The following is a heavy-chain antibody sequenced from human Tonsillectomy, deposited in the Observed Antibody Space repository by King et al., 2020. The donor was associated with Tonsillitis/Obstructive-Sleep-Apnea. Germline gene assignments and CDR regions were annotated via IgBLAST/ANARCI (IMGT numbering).Heavy chain of an antibody. Sequence: QVQLVESGAEVKKPGSSVKVSCKASGGTFSSYAISWVRQAPGQGLEWMGGIIPIFGTANYAQKFQARVTSTAAVATSTAYMELSSLRSEDTAVYYCARAHMRRGSPLPPNYWGQGTLVTVSS. V-gene: IGHV1-69*01. CDR3: ARAHMRRGSPLPPNY. CDR2: IIPIFGTA. CDR1: GGTFSSYA. D-gene: IGHD6-6*01. J-gene: IGHJ4*02.